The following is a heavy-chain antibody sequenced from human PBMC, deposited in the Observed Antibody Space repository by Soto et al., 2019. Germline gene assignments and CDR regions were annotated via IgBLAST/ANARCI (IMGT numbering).Heavy chain of an antibody. CDR1: GFTFSSYA. Sequence: EVQLLESGGGLVQPGGSLRLSCAASGFTFSSYAMSWVRQAPGKGLEWVSAISGSGGSTYYADSVKGRFTISRDNSKNTLYLQMNSMRAEDTALYYCAKDSVIAVVGTCDYWGQGTLVTVSS. J-gene: IGHJ4*02. CDR3: AKDSVIAVVGTCDY. D-gene: IGHD6-19*01. CDR2: ISGSGGST. V-gene: IGHV3-23*01.